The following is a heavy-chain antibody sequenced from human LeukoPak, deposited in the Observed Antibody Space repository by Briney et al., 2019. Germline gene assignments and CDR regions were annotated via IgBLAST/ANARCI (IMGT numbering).Heavy chain of an antibody. J-gene: IGHJ4*02. CDR3: ARELRYFDWLSMEYYFDY. CDR2: IYPGDSDT. Sequence: GESLKISCQGSGYSFTSYWIGWVRQMPGKGPAWMGIIYPGDSDTRYSPSFQGQVTISADKSISTAYLQWSSLKASDTAMYYCARELRYFDWLSMEYYFDYWGQGTLVTVSS. CDR1: GYSFTSYW. D-gene: IGHD3-9*01. V-gene: IGHV5-51*01.